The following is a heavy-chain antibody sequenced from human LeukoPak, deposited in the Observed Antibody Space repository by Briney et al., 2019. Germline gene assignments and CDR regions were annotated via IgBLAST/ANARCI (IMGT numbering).Heavy chain of an antibody. D-gene: IGHD2-15*01. Sequence: PGGSLSLSCAASGFTLSSYSMSWVRQAPGKGLEWVSYISSSSSTIYYADSVKGRFTISRDNAKNSLYLQMSSLRAEDTAVYYCAIEGHHCSVGSCYSGWFDPWGQGTLVTVSS. CDR2: ISSSSSTI. CDR3: AIEGHHCSVGSCYSGWFDP. CDR1: GFTLSSYS. J-gene: IGHJ5*02. V-gene: IGHV3-48*01.